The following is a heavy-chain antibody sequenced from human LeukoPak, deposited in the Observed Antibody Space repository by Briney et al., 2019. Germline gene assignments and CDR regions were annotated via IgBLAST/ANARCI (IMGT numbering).Heavy chain of an antibody. CDR1: GGSISSYY. Sequence: SETLSLTCTVSGGSISSYYWSWLRQPPGKGLEWIGYIYYSGSTNYNPSLKSRVTISVDTSKNQFSLKLSSVTAADTAVYYCARVSYISTGSYYFDYWGQGTLVTVSS. J-gene: IGHJ4*02. CDR2: IYYSGST. V-gene: IGHV4-59*01. D-gene: IGHD3-9*01. CDR3: ARVSYISTGSYYFDY.